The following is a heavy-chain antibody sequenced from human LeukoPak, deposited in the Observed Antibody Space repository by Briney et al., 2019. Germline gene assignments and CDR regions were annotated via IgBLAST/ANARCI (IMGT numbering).Heavy chain of an antibody. V-gene: IGHV3-30*18. J-gene: IGHJ1*01. CDR3: AKLFAWYSSGYFQH. CDR2: ISYDGSNK. Sequence: GGSLRLSCAASGFTFSSYGMHWVRQAPGKGVEWVAVISYDGSNKYYADSVKGRFTISRDNSKNTLYLQMNSLRAEDTAVYYCAKLFAWYSSGYFQHWGQGTLVTVSS. D-gene: IGHD6-19*01. CDR1: GFTFSSYG.